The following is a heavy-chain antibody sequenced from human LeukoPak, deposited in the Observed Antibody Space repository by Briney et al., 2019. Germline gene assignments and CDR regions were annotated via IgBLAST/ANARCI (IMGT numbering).Heavy chain of an antibody. Sequence: SETLSLTCTVSGGSISSYYWSWIRQPAGKGLEWIGRIYTSGSTNYNPSPKSRVTMSVDTSKNQFSLKLSSVTAADTAVYYCARPRNAWSPMGAFDIWGQGTMVTVSS. J-gene: IGHJ3*02. CDR2: IYTSGST. CDR3: ARPRNAWSPMGAFDI. CDR1: GGSISSYY. D-gene: IGHD1-1*01. V-gene: IGHV4-4*07.